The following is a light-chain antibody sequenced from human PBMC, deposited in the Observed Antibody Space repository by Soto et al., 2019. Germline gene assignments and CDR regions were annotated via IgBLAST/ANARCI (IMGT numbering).Light chain of an antibody. CDR1: QSVSNY. CDR2: DAS. Sequence: EIVLTQSPATLSVSPGERATLSCRASQSVSNYLAWFQQKPGQAPRLLIYDASNRATGIPARFSGSGSGTDFTLTINSLEPEDLAVYYCQLRGNWPPFTFGPGTRVDIK. J-gene: IGKJ3*01. V-gene: IGKV3-11*01. CDR3: QLRGNWPPFT.